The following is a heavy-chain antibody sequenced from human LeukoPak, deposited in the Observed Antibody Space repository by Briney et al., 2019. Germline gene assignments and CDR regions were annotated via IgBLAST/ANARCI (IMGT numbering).Heavy chain of an antibody. Sequence: SETLSLTCAVYGGSFSGYYWSWIRQPPGKGLEWIGEINHSGSTNYNPSLKSRVTISVDTSKNQFSLKLSSVTAADTAVYYCARGSINRGYSSGWYVRRPRVSDYWGQGTLVTVSS. V-gene: IGHV4-34*01. D-gene: IGHD6-19*01. CDR2: INHSGST. J-gene: IGHJ4*02. CDR3: ARGSINRGYSSGWYVRRPRVSDY. CDR1: GGSFSGYY.